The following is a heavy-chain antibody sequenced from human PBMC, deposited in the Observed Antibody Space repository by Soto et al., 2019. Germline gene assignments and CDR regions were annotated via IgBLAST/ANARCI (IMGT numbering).Heavy chain of an antibody. CDR3: ARRTWGMDV. CDR1: SGSIDTTNW. V-gene: IGHV4-4*02. J-gene: IGHJ6*02. D-gene: IGHD2-8*01. Sequence: QVQLQESGPGLVKPSGTLSLTCAVSSGSIDTTNWWSWVRRPPGKGLEWIGEIVHSGNTYYNPSLASRVTISVDTSKTQSSLNFRSVTAAHTAVYYCARRTWGMDVWGQGTTVTVSS. CDR2: IVHSGNT.